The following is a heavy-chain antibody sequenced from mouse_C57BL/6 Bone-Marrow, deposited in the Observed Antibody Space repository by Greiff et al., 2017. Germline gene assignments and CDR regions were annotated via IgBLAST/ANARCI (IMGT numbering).Heavy chain of an antibody. CDR3: ARGGYYGSSPWFGY. D-gene: IGHD1-1*01. CDR2: IYPGDGDT. V-gene: IGHV1-82*01. Sequence: QVQLQQSGPELVKPGASVKISCKASGYAFSSSWMNWVKQRPGKGLEWIGRIYPGDGDTNYNGKFKGKATLTADKSSSTAYMQLSSLTSEDSAVYFCARGGYYGSSPWFGYWGQGTTLTVSS. CDR1: GYAFSSSW. J-gene: IGHJ2*01.